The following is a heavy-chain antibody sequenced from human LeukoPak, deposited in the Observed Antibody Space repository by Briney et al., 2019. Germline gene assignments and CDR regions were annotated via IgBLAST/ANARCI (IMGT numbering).Heavy chain of an antibody. Sequence: SETLSLTCAVYGGSSSGYYWSWIRQPPGKGLEWIGEINHSGSTNYNPSLKSRVTISVDTSKNQFSLKLSSVTAADTAVYYCARGPKYSSGWYYSDAFDIWGQGTMVTVSS. D-gene: IGHD6-19*01. CDR3: ARGPKYSSGWYYSDAFDI. V-gene: IGHV4-34*01. J-gene: IGHJ3*02. CDR2: INHSGST. CDR1: GGSSSGYY.